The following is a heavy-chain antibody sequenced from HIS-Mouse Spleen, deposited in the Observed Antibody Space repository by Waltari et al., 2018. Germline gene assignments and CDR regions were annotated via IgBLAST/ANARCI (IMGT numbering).Heavy chain of an antibody. CDR1: GYSISSAYL. J-gene: IGHJ3*02. CDR3: ARAVYDSSGYYLGAFDI. CDR2: IYHSGST. V-gene: IGHV4-38-2*02. Sequence: QVQLQESGPGLVKPSETLSLTCTVSGYSISSAYLWGWTLRPPGKGLEWIGSIYHSGSTYYNPSLKSRVTISVDTSKNQFSLKLSSVTAADTAVYYCARAVYDSSGYYLGAFDIWGQGTMVTVSS. D-gene: IGHD3-22*01.